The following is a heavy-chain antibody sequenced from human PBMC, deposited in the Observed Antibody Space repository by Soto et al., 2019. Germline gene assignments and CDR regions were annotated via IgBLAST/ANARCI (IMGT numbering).Heavy chain of an antibody. CDR1: GYIFTAYS. CDR3: AREASAVVSLDY. D-gene: IGHD2-15*01. CDR2: INPNSGDT. J-gene: IGHJ4*02. Sequence: ASVKVSCKASGYIFTAYSMHWVRQAPGQGLEWLGWINPNSGDTIYAQKFQDRVTMTCDTSVSTAYLELSSLSSDDTALCYCAREASAVVSLDYWGQGTLVTVSS. V-gene: IGHV1-2*02.